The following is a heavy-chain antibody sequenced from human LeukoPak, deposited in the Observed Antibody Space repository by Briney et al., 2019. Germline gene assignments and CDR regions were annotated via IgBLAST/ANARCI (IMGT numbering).Heavy chain of an antibody. V-gene: IGHV3-64D*06. D-gene: IGHD3-10*01. Sequence: GWSLILFCSASGFTFISSAMLWVRHDPGKGLEYFLAISSNGGSTYYADSVKGRFTISRDNSKNTLYLQMSSLRAEDTAVYYCSMVRAFYYYYGMDVWGKGTTVTVSS. CDR1: GFTFISSA. CDR3: SMVRAFYYYYGMDV. J-gene: IGHJ6*04. CDR2: ISSNGGST.